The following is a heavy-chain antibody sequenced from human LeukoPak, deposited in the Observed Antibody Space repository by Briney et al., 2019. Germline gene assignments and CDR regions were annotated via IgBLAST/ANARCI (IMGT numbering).Heavy chain of an antibody. CDR2: IYYSGST. V-gene: IGHV4-59*01. CDR3: ARVRYSSGWYLLAFDY. J-gene: IGHJ4*02. Sequence: SETLSLTCTVSGGSISSYYWSWIRQPPGKGLEWVGYIYYSGSTNYNPSLKSRVTISVDTSKNQFSLKLSSVTAADTAVYYCARVRYSSGWYLLAFDYWGQGTLVTVSS. D-gene: IGHD6-19*01. CDR1: GGSISSYY.